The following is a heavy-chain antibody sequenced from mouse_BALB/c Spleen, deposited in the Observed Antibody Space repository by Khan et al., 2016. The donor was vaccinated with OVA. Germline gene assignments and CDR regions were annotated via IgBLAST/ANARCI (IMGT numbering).Heavy chain of an antibody. J-gene: IGHJ3*01. V-gene: IGHV3-2*02. Sequence: EVKLLESGPGLVKPSQSLSLTCTVTGYSITSEYTWNWIRQFPGNKLEWMGFISYSGNTRYNPSLKSRTSITRDTSKNQFFLQLNSVTSEDTATXYCARKDYYDYDPFPYWGQGTLVTVSA. D-gene: IGHD2-4*01. CDR2: ISYSGNT. CDR1: GYSITSEYT. CDR3: ARKDYYDYDPFPY.